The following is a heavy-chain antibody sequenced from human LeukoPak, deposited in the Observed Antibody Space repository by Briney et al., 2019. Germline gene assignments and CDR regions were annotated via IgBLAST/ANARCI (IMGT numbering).Heavy chain of an antibody. CDR3: ASSYDSSGYYDPYLDY. V-gene: IGHV4-31*03. CDR2: IYYSGST. CDR1: GGSISSGGYY. J-gene: IGHJ4*02. Sequence: SETLSLTCTVSGGSISSGGYYWSWIRQHPGKGLEWIGYIYYSGSTYYNPSLKSRVTISVDTSKNQFSLKLSSVTAADTAVYYCASSYDSSGYYDPYLDYWGQGTLVTVSS. D-gene: IGHD3-22*01.